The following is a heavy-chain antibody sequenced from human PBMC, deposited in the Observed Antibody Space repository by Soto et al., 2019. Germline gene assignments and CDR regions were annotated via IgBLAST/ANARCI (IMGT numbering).Heavy chain of an antibody. CDR2: LSNTGRRT. Sequence: EVQVLESGGGLVQPGGSLRLSCVVSVFPFGANAMSWVRQAPGKGLEWVSGLSNTGRRTSYADSVKGQFNISRDNSENTVYLQMNSLRVEDTAVYYCATEMGATQGPFDNWGQGTLVTVSS. CDR1: VFPFGANA. D-gene: IGHD1-26*01. V-gene: IGHV3-23*01. J-gene: IGHJ4*02. CDR3: ATEMGATQGPFDN.